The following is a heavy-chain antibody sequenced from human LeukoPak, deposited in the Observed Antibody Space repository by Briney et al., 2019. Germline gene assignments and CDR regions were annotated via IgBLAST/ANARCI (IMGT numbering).Heavy chain of an antibody. CDR2: ISYDGSNK. CDR1: GFTFSRYG. J-gene: IGHJ4*02. V-gene: IGHV3-30*18. D-gene: IGHD3-22*01. Sequence: PGRSLRLSCAASGFTFSRYGMHWVRQAPGKGLEWVAAISYDGSNKHYADSVKGRFTISRDNSKNTLYMEMNSLRAEDTAVYYCAKDSYDRSGYYYYYFAYWGQGTQVTVSS. CDR3: AKDSYDRSGYYYYYFAY.